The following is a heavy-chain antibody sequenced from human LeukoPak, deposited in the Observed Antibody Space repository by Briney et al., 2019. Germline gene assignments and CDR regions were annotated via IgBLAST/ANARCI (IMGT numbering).Heavy chain of an antibody. V-gene: IGHV3-48*03. D-gene: IGHD5-18*01. CDR1: GFTFSSYE. J-gene: IGHJ4*02. Sequence: TGGSPRLSCAASGFTFSSYEMNWVRQAPGKGLEWVSYISSGGNTIYYADSVKGRFTISRDNAKNSLYLQMNSLRAEDTAVYYCAREGTAMVSFDYWGQGTLVTVSS. CDR3: AREGTAMVSFDY. CDR2: ISSGGNTI.